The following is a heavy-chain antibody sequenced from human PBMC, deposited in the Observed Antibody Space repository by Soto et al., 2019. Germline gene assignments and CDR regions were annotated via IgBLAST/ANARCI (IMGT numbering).Heavy chain of an antibody. CDR1: GFPFSRYA. V-gene: IGHV3-30*18. CDR3: AKALGELSPESYDY. J-gene: IGHJ4*02. CDR2: ISYDGSDK. Sequence: QVQLVESGGGVVQPGRSLRLSCAASGFPFSRYAMHWVRQAPGKGLEWVAVISYDGSDKYYADSVKGRFTISRDNSKNTLNLQMNSLRADDTAVYYCAKALGELSPESYDYWGQGTLITVSS. D-gene: IGHD3-16*02.